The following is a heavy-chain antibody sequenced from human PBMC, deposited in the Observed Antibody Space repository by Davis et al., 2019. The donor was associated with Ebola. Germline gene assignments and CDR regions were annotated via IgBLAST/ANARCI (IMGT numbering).Heavy chain of an antibody. Sequence: GGSLRLSCEASGFTFSSYAMHWVRQAPGKGLEWVAVISYDGSNKYYADSVKGRFTISRDNSKNTLYLQMNSLRAEDTAVYYCARDPRIVGATDAFDIWGQGTMVTVSS. D-gene: IGHD1-26*01. CDR2: ISYDGSNK. CDR1: GFTFSSYA. V-gene: IGHV3-30*04. CDR3: ARDPRIVGATDAFDI. J-gene: IGHJ3*02.